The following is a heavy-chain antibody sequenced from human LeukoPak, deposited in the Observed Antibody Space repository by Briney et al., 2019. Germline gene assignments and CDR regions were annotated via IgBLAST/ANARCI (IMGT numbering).Heavy chain of an antibody. CDR2: INPNSGGT. CDR1: GYTITSYA. CDR3: ARANDSSGYYGVYFDY. D-gene: IGHD3-22*01. V-gene: IGHV1-2*02. J-gene: IGHJ4*02. Sequence: ASVKVSCKASGYTITSYAMNWVRQARGQGLEWMGWINPNSGGTNYAQKFQGRVTMTRDTSISTAYMELSRLRSDDTAVYYCARANDSSGYYGVYFDYWGQGTLVTVSS.